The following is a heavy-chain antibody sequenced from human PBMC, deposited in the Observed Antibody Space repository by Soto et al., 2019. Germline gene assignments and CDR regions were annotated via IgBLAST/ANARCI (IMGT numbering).Heavy chain of an antibody. CDR1: GDSVSSNSAG. J-gene: IGHJ4*01. D-gene: IGHD1-26*01. Sequence: PSQTLSLTCAITGDSVSSNSAGWSWVRQSPSRCLEWLGRTYYRSKWYYEYAVSVKGRITINPDTSKNQYSLQLNSVTPEDTAVYLCARGEQYSGRIFDYWGQGTLVTVSS. V-gene: IGHV6-1*01. CDR3: ARGEQYSGRIFDY. CDR2: TYYRSKWYY.